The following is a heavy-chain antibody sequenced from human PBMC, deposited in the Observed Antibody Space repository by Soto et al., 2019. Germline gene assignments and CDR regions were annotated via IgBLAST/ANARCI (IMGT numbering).Heavy chain of an antibody. J-gene: IGHJ6*02. D-gene: IGHD3-22*01. CDR3: AQGAVAYYYYYYYGMDV. CDR2: ISGSVGST. CDR1: GFTFSSYA. V-gene: IGHV3-23*01. Sequence: PGGSLRLSCAASGFTFSSYAMSWVRQAPGKGLEWVSAISGSVGSTYYADSVKGRFTISRDNSKNTLYLQMNSLRAEDTAVYYCAQGAVAYYYYYYYGMDVWGQGTRVTVSS.